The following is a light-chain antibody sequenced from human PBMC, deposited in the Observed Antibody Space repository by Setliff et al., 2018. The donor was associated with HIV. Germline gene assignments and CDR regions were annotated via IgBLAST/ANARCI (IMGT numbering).Light chain of an antibody. J-gene: IGKJ1*01. V-gene: IGKV1-NL1*01. CDR3: QQHFDMPPT. Sequence: DIQLTQSPSSLSASVGDRVTITCRASHAIDNCLAWYQHKPGKAPRLLLYAAPRLQSGVPSRFSGGGSGTAYTLTISSLQPEDSATYHCQQHFDMPPTFGQGTKVDIK. CDR2: AAP. CDR1: HAIDNC.